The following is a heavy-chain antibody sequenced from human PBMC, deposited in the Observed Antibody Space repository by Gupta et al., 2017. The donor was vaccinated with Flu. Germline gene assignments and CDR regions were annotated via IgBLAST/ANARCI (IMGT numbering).Heavy chain of an antibody. J-gene: IGHJ5*01. CDR1: STHG. D-gene: IGHD1-26*01. CDR2: MWYNGDRR. Sequence: STHGVHWLRQAPGKAMEWVAIMWYNGDRRHYAGSVKGRFTISKDNSNNKLYLQMNDLRVEDTAVYYCARDRGYSGSDSWGQGTLVIVSS. V-gene: IGHV3-33*01. CDR3: ARDRGYSGSDS.